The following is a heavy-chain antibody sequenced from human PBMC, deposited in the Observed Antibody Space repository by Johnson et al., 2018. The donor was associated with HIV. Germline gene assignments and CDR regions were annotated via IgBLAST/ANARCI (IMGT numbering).Heavy chain of an antibody. Sequence: VQLVESGGGLVQPGGSLKLSCAASGFTFSGSAMHWVRQASGKGLEWVGRIKSKTDGGTTDYAEPVKGRFTIPRYDSKNTLYLQMNSLKTEDTAVYYCTTGYSGSYLGAFDIWGQGTMVTVSS. CDR2: IKSKTDGGTT. J-gene: IGHJ3*02. CDR3: TTGYSGSYLGAFDI. V-gene: IGHV3-15*01. D-gene: IGHD1-26*01. CDR1: GFTFSGSA.